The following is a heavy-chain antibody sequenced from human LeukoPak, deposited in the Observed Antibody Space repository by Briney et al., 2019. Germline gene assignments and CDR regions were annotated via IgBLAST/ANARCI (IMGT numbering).Heavy chain of an antibody. Sequence: GGSLRLSCAASGFTFSSYAMRWVRQAPGKGLEWVSSITGSGDSTYYANSVQGRFTISRDNSKNTLYLQMNSLRAEDTALYYCARDMYDNGWSSFDYWGQGTLVTVSS. CDR3: ARDMYDNGWSSFDY. V-gene: IGHV3-23*01. CDR1: GFTFSSYA. D-gene: IGHD3-10*01. CDR2: ITGSGDST. J-gene: IGHJ4*02.